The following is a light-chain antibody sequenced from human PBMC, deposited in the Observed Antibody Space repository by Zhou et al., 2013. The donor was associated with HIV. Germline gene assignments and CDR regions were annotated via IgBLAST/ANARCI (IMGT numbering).Light chain of an antibody. CDR2: GAS. J-gene: IGKJ1*01. CDR3: QQANSFPWT. Sequence: DIQMTQSPSTLSASVGDRVTITCRASQSVSNWLAWYQQKPGKAPNLLIYGASTLQSGVPSRFSGSASGTDFTLTINSLQPEDFATYYCQQANSFPWTFGQGTKVEVK. CDR1: QSVSNW. V-gene: IGKV1-12*02.